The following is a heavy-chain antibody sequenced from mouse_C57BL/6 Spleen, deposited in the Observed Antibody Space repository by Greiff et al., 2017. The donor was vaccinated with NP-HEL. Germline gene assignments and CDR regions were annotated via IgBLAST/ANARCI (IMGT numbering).Heavy chain of an antibody. CDR3: ARDSQVGHFAIDY. V-gene: IGHV5-17*01. J-gene: IGHJ4*01. CDR2: ISSGSSNI. Sequence: EVKVVESGGGLVKPGGSLKLSCAASGFTFSDYGMHWVRQAPEKGLEWIAYISSGSSNIYYADTVKGRFTIYRDNAKNTLFLQMTSLRSEDTAMYYCARDSQVGHFAIDYWGQGTSVTVSS. CDR1: GFTFSDYG.